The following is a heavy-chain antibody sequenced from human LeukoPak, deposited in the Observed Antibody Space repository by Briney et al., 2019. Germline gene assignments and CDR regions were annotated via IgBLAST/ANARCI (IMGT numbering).Heavy chain of an antibody. CDR2: IYPGDSDT. D-gene: IGHD6-19*01. J-gene: IGHJ4*02. Sequence: GESLKISCKGSGYSFTSYWIGWVRQMPGKGLEWMEIIYPGDSDTRYSPSFQGQVTISADKSISTAYLQWSSLKASDTAMYYCARRGAVAGTFFDYWGQGTLVTVSS. CDR1: GYSFTSYW. CDR3: ARRGAVAGTFFDY. V-gene: IGHV5-51*01.